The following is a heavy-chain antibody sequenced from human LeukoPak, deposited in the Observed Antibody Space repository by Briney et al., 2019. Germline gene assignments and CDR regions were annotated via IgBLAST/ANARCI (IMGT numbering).Heavy chain of an antibody. CDR2: ISSSGSTI. CDR1: GFTFSSYE. D-gene: IGHD3-16*02. Sequence: PGGSLRLSCAASGFTFSSYEMNWVRQAPGKGLEWVSYISSSGSTIYYADSVKGRFTISRDNAKNSLYLQMNSLRAEDTVLYYCARVTSYRYYYYMDVWGKGTTVTVSS. J-gene: IGHJ6*03. CDR3: ARVTSYRYYYYMDV. V-gene: IGHV3-48*03.